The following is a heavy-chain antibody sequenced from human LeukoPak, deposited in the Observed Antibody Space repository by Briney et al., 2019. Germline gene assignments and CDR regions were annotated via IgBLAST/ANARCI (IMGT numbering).Heavy chain of an antibody. CDR1: GGSFSGYY. Sequence: SETLSLTCAVYGGSFSGYYWSWIRQPPGKGLEWIGEINHSGSTNYNPSLKSRATISVDTSKNQFSLKLSSVTAADTAVYYCARGSGSYLLSELFDYWGQGTLVTVSS. V-gene: IGHV4-34*01. J-gene: IGHJ4*02. CDR2: INHSGST. CDR3: ARGSGSYLLSELFDY. D-gene: IGHD1-26*01.